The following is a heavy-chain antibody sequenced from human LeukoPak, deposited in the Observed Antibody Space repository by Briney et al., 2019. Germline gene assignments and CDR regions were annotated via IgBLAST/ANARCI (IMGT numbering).Heavy chain of an antibody. CDR2: ISYDGSNK. D-gene: IGHD2-15*01. V-gene: IGHV3-30*18. CDR3: AKSIEAAVVVTDGDYFHY. CDR1: GFTFSSYG. Sequence: PGGSLRLSCAASGFTFSSYGMHWVRQAPGKGLEWVAVISYDGSNKYYADSVKGRFTISRDNSKNTLYLQMNSLRVDDTAVYYCAKSIEAAVVVTDGDYFHYWGQGSLVTVSS. J-gene: IGHJ4*02.